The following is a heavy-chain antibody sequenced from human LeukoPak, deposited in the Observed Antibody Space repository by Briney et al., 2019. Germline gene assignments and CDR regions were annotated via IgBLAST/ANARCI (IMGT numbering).Heavy chain of an antibody. J-gene: IGHJ4*02. D-gene: IGHD2-15*01. V-gene: IGHV3-20*04. CDR3: ARASMVESPDY. Sequence: GGSLRLSCAASGFTLDDYGMSWVRQAPGKGLEWVSGINWNGGSTGYADSVKGRFTVSRDGAKNSLYLQMSSLRAEDTALYYCARASMVESPDYWGQGTLVTVSS. CDR1: GFTLDDYG. CDR2: INWNGGST.